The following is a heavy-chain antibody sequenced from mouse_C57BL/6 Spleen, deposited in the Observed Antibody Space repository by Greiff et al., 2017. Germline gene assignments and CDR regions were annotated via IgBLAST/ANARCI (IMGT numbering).Heavy chain of an antibody. V-gene: IGHV1-59*01. J-gene: IGHJ3*01. CDR2: IDPSDSYT. D-gene: IGHD4-1*01. CDR1: GYTFTSYW. Sequence: VQLQQPGAELVRPGTSVKLSCKASGYTFTSYWMHWVKQRPGQGLEWIGVIDPSDSYTNYNQKFKGKATLTVDTSSSTAYMQLSSLTSEDSAVYYCARFNWDSWFAYWGQGTLVTVSA. CDR3: ARFNWDSWFAY.